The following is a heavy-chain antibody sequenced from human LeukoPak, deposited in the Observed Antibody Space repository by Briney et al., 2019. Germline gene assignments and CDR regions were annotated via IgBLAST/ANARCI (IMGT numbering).Heavy chain of an antibody. V-gene: IGHV1-8*01. CDR3: ARGRFYDSSGYYDY. J-gene: IGHJ4*02. D-gene: IGHD3-22*01. Sequence: GASVKVSCKASGYTFTSYDINWVRQATGQGLEWMGWTNPNSGNTGYAQKFQGRVTMTRNTSISTAYMELSSLRSEDTAVYYCARGRFYDSSGYYDYWGQGTLVTVSS. CDR2: TNPNSGNT. CDR1: GYTFTSYD.